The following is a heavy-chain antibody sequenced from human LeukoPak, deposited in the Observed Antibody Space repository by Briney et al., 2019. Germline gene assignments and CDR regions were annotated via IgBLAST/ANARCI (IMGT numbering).Heavy chain of an antibody. D-gene: IGHD2-21*01. Sequence: PSETLSLTCAVSGGSISSSSYYWGWIRQPPGKGLEWIGSIYYSGSTYYNPSLKSRVTISVDTSKNQFSLKLSSVTAADTAVYYCARLVARATQADYWGQGTLVTVSS. CDR3: ARLVARATQADY. CDR1: GGSISSSSYY. V-gene: IGHV4-39*01. CDR2: IYYSGST. J-gene: IGHJ4*02.